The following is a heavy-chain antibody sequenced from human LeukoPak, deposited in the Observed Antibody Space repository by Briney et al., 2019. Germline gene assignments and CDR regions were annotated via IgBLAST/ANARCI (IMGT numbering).Heavy chain of an antibody. Sequence: GGSLRLSCAASGFTLSSYAMSWVRQAPGKGLEWVSIISGTGGDTYYADSVKGRFTISRDNSKSTLYLQMNTLRVEDTAVYYCTRDLMDYDVSTGLHHYYMDVWGQGTTVTVSS. CDR2: ISGTGGDT. CDR1: GFTLSSYA. CDR3: TRDLMDYDVSTGLHHYYMDV. J-gene: IGHJ6*02. V-gene: IGHV3-23*01. D-gene: IGHD3-9*01.